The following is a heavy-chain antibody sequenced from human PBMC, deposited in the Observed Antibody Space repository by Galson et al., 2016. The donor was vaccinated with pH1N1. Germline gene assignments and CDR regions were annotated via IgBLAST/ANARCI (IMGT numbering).Heavy chain of an antibody. V-gene: IGHV1-2*02. D-gene: IGHD4-17*01. CDR2: SNPKTGAT. J-gene: IGHJ4*02. CDR3: ARVLRTTVFDY. Sequence: SVKVSCKASGYTFNAYYVHWVRQAPGQGLEWMGWSNPKTGATSYVQRFQGRVTMTRDTSIGTVYMELSNMGSDDRAVYYLARVLRTTVFDYWGQGTLVTVSS. CDR1: GYTFNAYY.